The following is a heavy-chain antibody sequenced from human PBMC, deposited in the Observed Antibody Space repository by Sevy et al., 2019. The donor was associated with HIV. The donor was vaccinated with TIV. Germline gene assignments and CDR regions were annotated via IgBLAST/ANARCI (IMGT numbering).Heavy chain of an antibody. CDR1: GYSISSGYY. J-gene: IGHJ4*02. CDR2: IYHSGST. V-gene: IGHV4-38-2*01. D-gene: IGHD5-18*01. CDR3: ARGGYTYGKGYFDY. Sequence: SETLSLTCGVSGYSISSGYYWGWIRQPPGKGLEWIGSIYHSGSTYSNPSLKSRVTISVDTSKNQFYLKLSSVTAADTAVYYCARGGYTYGKGYFDYWGQGTLVTVSS.